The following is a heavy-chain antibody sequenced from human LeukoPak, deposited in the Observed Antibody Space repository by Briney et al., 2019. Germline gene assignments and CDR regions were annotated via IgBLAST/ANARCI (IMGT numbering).Heavy chain of an antibody. D-gene: IGHD3-10*01. CDR2: IYYSGST. CDR1: GGSISSSSYF. Sequence: SETLSLTCAVSGGSISSSSYFWGWIRQPPGKGLEWIGSIYYSGSTYYNPSLKSRVTISVDTSKNQFSLKLSSVTAADTVVYYCARYDSGEFYYWGQGTLVIVSS. CDR3: ARYDSGEFYY. J-gene: IGHJ4*02. V-gene: IGHV4-39*01.